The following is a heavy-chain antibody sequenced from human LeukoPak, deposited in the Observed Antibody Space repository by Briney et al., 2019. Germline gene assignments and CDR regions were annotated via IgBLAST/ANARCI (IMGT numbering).Heavy chain of an antibody. CDR3: VLQKCSGGTRYDELIDY. D-gene: IGHD2-15*01. Sequence: GGSLRLSCAASGFTFSNYGLHWVRQAPGKGLEWVAVISSDGSYTYYADSVKGRFTISRDNSKNTLHLEMNSLRAEDTAMYYCVLQKCSGGTRYDELIDYWGQGTLLTVSS. J-gene: IGHJ4*02. CDR1: GFTFSNYG. CDR2: ISSDGSYT. V-gene: IGHV3-30*03.